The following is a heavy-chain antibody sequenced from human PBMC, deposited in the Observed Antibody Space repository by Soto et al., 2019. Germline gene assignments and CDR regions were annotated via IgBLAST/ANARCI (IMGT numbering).Heavy chain of an antibody. CDR3: AGVGEMAGCMPFAS. CDR1: GGTFNTYG. D-gene: IGHD6-19*01. J-gene: IGHJ4*02. V-gene: IGHV1-69*01. Sequence: QVHLVQSGAEVKKPGSSVKVSCRASGGTFNTYGFNWVRQAPGQGLEWMGGIIPLCGTTTYAQNFQGRVTITADQSKTTAYMEMSGLTSEDPAVYFCAGVGEMAGCMPFASWGQGTLVTVSS. CDR2: IIPLCGTT.